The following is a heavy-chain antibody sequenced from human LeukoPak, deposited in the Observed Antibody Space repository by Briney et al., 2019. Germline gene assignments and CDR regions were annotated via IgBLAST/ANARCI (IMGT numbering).Heavy chain of an antibody. Sequence: QPGGSLRLSCTASAFAFSNHAMSWVRQAPGKGLEWVSSISISGGTTYYADSVKGRFTISRDNSKNTLYLQMNSLRAEDTAVYYCARDNGPGFDYWGQGTLVTVSS. V-gene: IGHV3-23*01. CDR3: ARDNGPGFDY. D-gene: IGHD1-14*01. J-gene: IGHJ4*02. CDR2: ISISGGTT. CDR1: AFAFSNHA.